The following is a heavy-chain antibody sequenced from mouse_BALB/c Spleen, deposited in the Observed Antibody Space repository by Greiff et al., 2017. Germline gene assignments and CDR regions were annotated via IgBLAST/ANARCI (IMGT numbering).Heavy chain of an antibody. CDR3: ARGYGYYRYFDV. Sequence: VQLKQSGAELVKPGASVKLSCTASGFNIKDTYMHWVKQRPEQGLEWIGRIDPANGNTKYDPKFQGKATITADTSSNTAYLQLSSLTSEDTAVYYCARGYGYYRYFDVWGAGTTVTVSS. CDR2: IDPANGNT. D-gene: IGHD2-2*01. J-gene: IGHJ1*01. V-gene: IGHV14-3*02. CDR1: GFNIKDTY.